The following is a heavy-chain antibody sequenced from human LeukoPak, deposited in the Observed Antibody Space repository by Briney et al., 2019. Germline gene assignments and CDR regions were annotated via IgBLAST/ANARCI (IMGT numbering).Heavy chain of an antibody. CDR2: IYYSPTSYYSGTS. CDR3: AIQEGSTWEYNWFDP. J-gene: IGHJ5*02. CDR1: GGSISSSDYY. Sequence: PSETLSLPCTVSGGSISSSDYYWGWLRQPPGKGVEWIGTIYYSPTSYYSGTSYFNASLKSRVTISVDTPKNQFSLKMNSVTVADMAVYYCAIQEGSTWEYNWFDPWGQGTLVSVSS. V-gene: IGHV4-39*01. D-gene: IGHD6-13*01.